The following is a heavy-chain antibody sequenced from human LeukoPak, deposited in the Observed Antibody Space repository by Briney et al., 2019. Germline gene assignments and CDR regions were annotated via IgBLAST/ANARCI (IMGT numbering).Heavy chain of an antibody. CDR2: INHSGST. V-gene: IGHV4-34*01. CDR3: ATTVTTGVDY. J-gene: IGHJ4*02. Sequence: SETLSLTCAVYGGSFSGYYWSWIRQPPGKGLEWIGEINHSGSTNYNPSLKSRVTISVDTSKNQFSLKLSSVTAAVTAVYYCATTVTTGVDYWGQGTLVTVSS. CDR1: GGSFSGYY. D-gene: IGHD4-17*01.